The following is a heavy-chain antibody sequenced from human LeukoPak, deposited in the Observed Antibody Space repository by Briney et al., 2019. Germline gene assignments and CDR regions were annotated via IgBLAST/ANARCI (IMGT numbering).Heavy chain of an antibody. CDR2: INPSCGST. D-gene: IGHD2-2*01. CDR1: GYTFASYY. V-gene: IGHV1-46*01. CDR3: ARELGHCSSTSCSLGAMDV. Sequence: ASVKDSCKASGYTFASYYMHWVRQATGQGLEWMGLINPSCGSTSCAQKFQGRVTMTRDKSTSTVYMEVARLRSDDTAVYYCARELGHCSSTSCSLGAMDVGGKGTTVTVSS. J-gene: IGHJ6*03.